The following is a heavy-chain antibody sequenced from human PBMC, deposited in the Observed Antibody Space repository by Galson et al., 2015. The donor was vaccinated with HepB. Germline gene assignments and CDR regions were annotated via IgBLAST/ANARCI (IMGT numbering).Heavy chain of an antibody. D-gene: IGHD3-10*01. CDR1: GFTLTALS. Sequence: SVKVSCKVSGFTLTALSMHWVRQAPGKGLEWMGGFDPKDGDPIYAQRLQGRVTMTEDTSADTVYMELSSLRSEDTATYYCATRIFNYNQSGRDVWGQRTTVSVSS. CDR3: ATRIFNYNQSGRDV. J-gene: IGHJ6*02. V-gene: IGHV1-24*01. CDR2: FDPKDGDP.